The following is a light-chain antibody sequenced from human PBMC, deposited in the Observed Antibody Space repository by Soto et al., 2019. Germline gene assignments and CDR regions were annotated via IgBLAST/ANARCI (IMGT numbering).Light chain of an antibody. V-gene: IGKV3-15*01. CDR1: QSVSSN. CDR3: QQYNVWPLT. CDR2: VAS. J-gene: IGKJ4*01. Sequence: EIVMTQSPVTLSVSPGERATFSCRASQSVSSNLAWYQQKPGQTPKLLIYVASTRATGIPARFSGSGSGTEFTLTISSLQSEDFAVYYCQQYNVWPLTFGGGTKVEFK.